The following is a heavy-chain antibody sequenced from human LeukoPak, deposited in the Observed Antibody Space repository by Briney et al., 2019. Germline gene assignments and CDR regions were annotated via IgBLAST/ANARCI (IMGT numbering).Heavy chain of an antibody. Sequence: GGSLRLSCAASGFTVSSNYMSWVRQAPGKGLEWVSVIYSGGSTYYADSVKGRFTISRDNSKNTLYLQMNSLRAEDTAVYYCASSTPPRGYSGYGGYWGQGTLVTVSS. CDR3: ASSTPPRGYSGYGGY. CDR1: GFTVSSNY. CDR2: IYSGGST. V-gene: IGHV3-66*01. D-gene: IGHD5-12*01. J-gene: IGHJ4*02.